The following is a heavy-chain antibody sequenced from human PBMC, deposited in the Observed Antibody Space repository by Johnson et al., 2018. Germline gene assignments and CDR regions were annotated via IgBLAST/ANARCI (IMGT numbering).Heavy chain of an antibody. CDR2: IGAAGDT. Sequence: VQLVQSGGGLEQPGGSLRLSCAASGFSFSSFDMHWVRQDTGKGLEWVSAIGAAGDTYYADSVKGRFTISRENAKNSLYLQMNSLRAEDTAVDYCAIFSDGWSLGFYYMNVWGKGTTVTVSS. CDR3: AIFSDGWSLGFYYMNV. V-gene: IGHV3-13*01. J-gene: IGHJ6*03. D-gene: IGHD3-9*01. CDR1: GFSFSSFD.